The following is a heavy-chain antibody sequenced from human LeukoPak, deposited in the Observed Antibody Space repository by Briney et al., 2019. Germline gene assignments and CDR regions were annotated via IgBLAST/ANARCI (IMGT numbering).Heavy chain of an antibody. D-gene: IGHD3-10*01. CDR2: INTNTGNP. CDR3: AREKFYYGSGNGGLFGY. V-gene: IGHV7-4-1*02. Sequence: GASVKVSCKASGYTFTSYAMNWVRQALGQGLEWMGWINTNTGNPTYAQGFTGRFVFSLDTSVSTAYLQISSLKAEDTAMYYCAREKFYYGSGNGGLFGYWGQGTLVTVSS. CDR1: GYTFTSYA. J-gene: IGHJ4*02.